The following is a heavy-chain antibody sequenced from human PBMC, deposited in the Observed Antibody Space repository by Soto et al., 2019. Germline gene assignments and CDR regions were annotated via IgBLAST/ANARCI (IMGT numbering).Heavy chain of an antibody. CDR2: INPSGRTT. J-gene: IGHJ5*01. Sequence: QVQLVQSGAEVKKPGASVKVACKTSGFTFTKYYMHWVRQAPGQGLDWVGVINPSGRTTSYAQKFQGRVTMTRDASTATVYMELNSLRSEDTAVYYCARDLDVTTVTTSFDSWGQGTLVTVSS. CDR3: ARDLDVTTVTTSFDS. V-gene: IGHV1-46*01. D-gene: IGHD4-17*01. CDR1: GFTFTKYY.